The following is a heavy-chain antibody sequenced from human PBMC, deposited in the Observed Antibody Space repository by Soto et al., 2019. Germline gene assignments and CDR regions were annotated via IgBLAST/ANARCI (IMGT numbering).Heavy chain of an antibody. CDR3: ARDRSMVRGVIIGPYGMDV. J-gene: IGHJ6*02. CDR1: GFTFSSYA. CDR2: ISYDGSNK. D-gene: IGHD3-10*01. V-gene: IGHV3-30-3*01. Sequence: QPGGSLRLSCAASGFTFSSYAMHWVRQAPGKGLEWVAVISYDGSNKYYADSVKGRFTISRDNSKNTLYLQMNSLRAEDTAVYYCARDRSMVRGVIIGPYGMDVWGQGTTVTVSS.